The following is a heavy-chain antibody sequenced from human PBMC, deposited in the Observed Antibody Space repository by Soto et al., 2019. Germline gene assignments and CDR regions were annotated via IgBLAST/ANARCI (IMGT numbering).Heavy chain of an antibody. CDR1: GGSISSSSYY. J-gene: IGHJ4*02. CDR2: IYYSGST. CDR3: ARHGASDIVATDFDY. V-gene: IGHV4-39*01. Sequence: LSLTCTVSGGSISSSSYYWGWIRQPPGKGLEWIGSIYYSGSTYYNPSLKSRVTISVDTSKNQFSLKLSSVTAADTAVYYCARHGASDIVATDFDYWGQGTLVTVSS. D-gene: IGHD5-12*01.